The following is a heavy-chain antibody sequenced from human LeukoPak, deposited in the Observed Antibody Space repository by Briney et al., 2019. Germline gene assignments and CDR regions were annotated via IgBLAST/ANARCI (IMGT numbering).Heavy chain of an antibody. Sequence: GGSLRLSCAASGFTFDDYAMHWVRQAPGKGLEWVSGISWNSGSIGYADSVKGRFTISRDNAKNSLYLQKNSLRAEDTALYYCAKEEAYCSGGSCSYFDYWGQGTLVTVSS. CDR3: AKEEAYCSGGSCSYFDY. J-gene: IGHJ4*02. V-gene: IGHV3-9*01. D-gene: IGHD2-15*01. CDR1: GFTFDDYA. CDR2: ISWNSGSI.